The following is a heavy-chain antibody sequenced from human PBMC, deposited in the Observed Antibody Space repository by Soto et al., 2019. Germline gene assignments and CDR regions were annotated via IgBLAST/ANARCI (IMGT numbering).Heavy chain of an antibody. CDR3: AHRDSTVKTTHFDY. V-gene: IGHV2-5*02. D-gene: IGHD1-1*01. CDR2: IYWDGES. CDR1: GFSFTTTRMG. J-gene: IGHJ4*02. Sequence: GPTLVNPTETLTLTCTFSGFSFTTTRMGVGWTRRPPGKSLEWLAIIYWDGESRYNPLLRRRLTLTEETSKNQVVLTMTNMDPKDTDTYYCAHRDSTVKTTHFDYWGQGIPVTVSS.